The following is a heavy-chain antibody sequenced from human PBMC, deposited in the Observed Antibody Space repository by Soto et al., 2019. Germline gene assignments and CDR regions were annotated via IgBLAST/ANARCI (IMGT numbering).Heavy chain of an antibody. J-gene: IGHJ4*02. CDR3: VSEGGGLAFDS. CDR1: GLTFSTDE. CDR2: ISYTSTTI. Sequence: EVQLVASGGDLVPPGGSLRLSCAASGLTFSTDEMNWVRQAPGKGLEWLADISYTSTTIKYADSVKGLFAVTSNTAKKSLYLQMNNLGVEETAIYYCVSEGGGLAFDSWGQGTLVTVSS. V-gene: IGHV3-48*03. D-gene: IGHD2-15*01.